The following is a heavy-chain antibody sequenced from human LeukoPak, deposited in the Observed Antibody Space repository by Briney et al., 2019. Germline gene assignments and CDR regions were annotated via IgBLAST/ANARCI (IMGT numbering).Heavy chain of an antibody. J-gene: IGHJ5*02. Sequence: GGSLRLSCAASGFTFSNYAMAWVRQAPGKGLEWVSTIVGGGHGTYYVDSVKGRFAVSRDNSMNTLYLHMSSLGDDDAAVYYCAKGRAAGLLDWFDPWGQGTLVTVSS. D-gene: IGHD6-19*01. CDR3: AKGRAAGLLDWFDP. CDR1: GFTFSNYA. V-gene: IGHV3-23*01. CDR2: IVGGGHGT.